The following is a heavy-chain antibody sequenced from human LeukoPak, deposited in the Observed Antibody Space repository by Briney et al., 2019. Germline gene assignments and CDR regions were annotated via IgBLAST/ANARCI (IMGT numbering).Heavy chain of an antibody. CDR1: GGSISSYY. CDR2: IYYSGST. J-gene: IGHJ4*02. V-gene: IGHV4-59*01. Sequence: SETLSLTCTVSGGSISSYYWSWIRQPPGKGLEWIGYIYYSGSTNYNPSLKSRVTISVDTSKNQFSPKLNSVTAADTAVYYCARVTGYMIEDYFDYWAQGILVTVSS. D-gene: IGHD3-9*01. CDR3: ARVTGYMIEDYFDY.